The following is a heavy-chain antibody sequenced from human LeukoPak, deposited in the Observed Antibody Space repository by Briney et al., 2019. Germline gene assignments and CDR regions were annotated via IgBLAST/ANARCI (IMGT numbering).Heavy chain of an antibody. CDR2: INPAGSET. Sequence: QTGGSLRLSCAASGFSFSAYWMTWVRQAPGTGLEWVANINPAGSETYYVDPVKGRFSISRDNAKSLVYLQMNSLRAEDTAVYHCARFGYVAAVDVWGQGTPVTVSS. D-gene: IGHD2-15*01. J-gene: IGHJ4*02. CDR3: ARFGYVAAVDV. V-gene: IGHV3-7*01. CDR1: GFSFSAYW.